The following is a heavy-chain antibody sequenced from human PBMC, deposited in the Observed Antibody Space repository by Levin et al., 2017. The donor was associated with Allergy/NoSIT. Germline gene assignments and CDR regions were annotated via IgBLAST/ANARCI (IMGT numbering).Heavy chain of an antibody. CDR2: IVVGSGNT. D-gene: IGHD5-24*01. CDR3: AADLPRGMGDY. CDR1: GFTFTSSA. V-gene: IGHV1-58*01. J-gene: IGHJ4*02. Sequence: VASVKVSCKASGFTFTSSAVQWVRQARGQRLEWIGWIVVGSGNTNYAQKFQERVTITRDMSTSTAYMELSSLRSEDTAVYYCAADLPRGMGDYWGQGTLVTVSS.